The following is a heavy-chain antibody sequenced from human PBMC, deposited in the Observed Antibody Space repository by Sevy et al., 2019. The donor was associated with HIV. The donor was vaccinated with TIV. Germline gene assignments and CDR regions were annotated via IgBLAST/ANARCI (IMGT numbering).Heavy chain of an antibody. Sequence: SETLSLTCTVSGDSISSNNWWTWVRQPPGKGLERIGDMFHAGSANYNPPLKGRVTISVDKSTNHFSLNLFSVTAADTAVYYCARRPQIVVPNQIPPLDYWGPGILVTVSS. CDR2: MFHAGSA. J-gene: IGHJ4*02. D-gene: IGHD2-15*01. V-gene: IGHV4-4*02. CDR3: ARRPQIVVPNQIPPLDY. CDR1: GDSISSNNW.